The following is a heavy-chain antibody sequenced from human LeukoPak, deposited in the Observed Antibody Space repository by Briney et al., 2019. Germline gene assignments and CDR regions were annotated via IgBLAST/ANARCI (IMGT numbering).Heavy chain of an antibody. Sequence: GGSLRLSCAASGFTFSSYSMNWVRQAPGKGLEWVSSISSSSSYIYYADSVKGRFTISRDNAKNSLYLQMNSLRGEDTAMYYCARDPVGAPGTFDIWGQGTTVTVSS. J-gene: IGHJ3*02. CDR3: ARDPVGAPGTFDI. CDR1: GFTFSSYS. CDR2: ISSSSSYI. D-gene: IGHD2-2*01. V-gene: IGHV3-21*01.